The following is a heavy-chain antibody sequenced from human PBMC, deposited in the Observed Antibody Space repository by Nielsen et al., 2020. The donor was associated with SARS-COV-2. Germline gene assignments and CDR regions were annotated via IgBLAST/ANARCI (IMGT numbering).Heavy chain of an antibody. CDR1: GFTFSSYA. J-gene: IGHJ5*02. CDR2: ISSNGGST. D-gene: IGHD2-2*01. CDR3: ARSSESDIVVVPAANNWFDP. V-gene: IGHV3-64*01. Sequence: GGSLRLSCAASGFTFSSYAMHWVRQAPGKGLEYVSAISSNGGSTYYANSVKGRFTISRDNSKNTLYLQMGSLRVEDMAVYYCARSSESDIVVVPAANNWFDPWGQGTLVTVSS.